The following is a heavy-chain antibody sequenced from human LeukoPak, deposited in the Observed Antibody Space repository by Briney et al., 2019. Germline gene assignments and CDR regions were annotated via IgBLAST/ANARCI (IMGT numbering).Heavy chain of an antibody. D-gene: IGHD3-16*02. V-gene: IGHV4-61*05. Sequence: SETLSLTCTVSGGSISSSSYYWGWIRQPPGTGLEWIGYIYYSGSTNYNPSLKSRVTISVDTSKNQFSLKLSSVTAADTAVYYCARGPNYDYVWGSYPYDYWGQGTLVTVSS. J-gene: IGHJ4*02. CDR3: ARGPNYDYVWGSYPYDY. CDR1: GGSISSSSYY. CDR2: IYYSGST.